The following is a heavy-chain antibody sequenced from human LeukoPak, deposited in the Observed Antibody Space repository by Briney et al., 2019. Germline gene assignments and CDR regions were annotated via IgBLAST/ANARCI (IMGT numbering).Heavy chain of an antibody. CDR3: AREAITIFGVVDY. CDR2: ISPSGGST. J-gene: IGHJ4*02. Sequence: ASVKVSCKASGYTFTSYYMHWVRQAPGQGPEWMGIISPSGGSTTYAQNFQGRVTMTRDMSTSTLYMELSSLRSEDTAIYYCAREAITIFGVVDYWGQGTLVTVSS. D-gene: IGHD3-3*01. V-gene: IGHV1-46*01. CDR1: GYTFTSYY.